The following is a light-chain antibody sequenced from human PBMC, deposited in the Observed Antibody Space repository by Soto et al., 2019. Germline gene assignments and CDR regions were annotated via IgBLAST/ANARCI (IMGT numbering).Light chain of an antibody. Sequence: QSVLTQPASVSGSPGQSITISCTGTSSDVGGYNFVSWYQHHPGKAPKLMIYEVSNRPSGVSNRFSGAKSGNTASLTISGLQAEDEGDYYCCSHTSNRALNGVFGGGTKVTVL. CDR3: CSHTSNRALNGV. CDR2: EVS. J-gene: IGLJ3*02. V-gene: IGLV2-14*01. CDR1: SSDVGGYNF.